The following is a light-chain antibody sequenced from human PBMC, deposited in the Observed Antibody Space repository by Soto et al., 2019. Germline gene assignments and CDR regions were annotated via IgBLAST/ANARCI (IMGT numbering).Light chain of an antibody. Sequence: ELVLTQSPATLSVSPGAGATLSFGASQSVGSNLAWYQQKPGQTPRVLIYGASTRAIGIPARFSGSGFGTEFTLTISSLEPEDFAVYYCQQRSNWPPVFGGGTKVDIK. V-gene: IGKV3-11*01. CDR3: QQRSNWPPV. CDR1: QSVGSN. CDR2: GAS. J-gene: IGKJ4*01.